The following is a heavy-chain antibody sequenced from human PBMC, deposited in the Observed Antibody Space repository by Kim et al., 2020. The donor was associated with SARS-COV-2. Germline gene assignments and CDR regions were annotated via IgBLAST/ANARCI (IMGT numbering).Heavy chain of an antibody. Sequence: LKSRVTISVDTSKNQFSLKLSSLTAADTAVYYGARGLGITMIVVVNGPFDYWGQGTLVTVSS. D-gene: IGHD3-22*01. V-gene: IGHV4-34*01. CDR3: ARGLGITMIVVVNGPFDY. J-gene: IGHJ4*02.